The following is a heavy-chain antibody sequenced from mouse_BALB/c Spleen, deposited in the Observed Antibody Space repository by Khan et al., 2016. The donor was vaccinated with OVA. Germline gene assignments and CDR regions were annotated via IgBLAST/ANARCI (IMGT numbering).Heavy chain of an antibody. Sequence: EVELVESGGDLVKPGGSLKLSCAASGFTFSSYSMSWVRQPPDKRLEWVATISSGGDYTYYPDNVKGRFIISRDNAKHTLYLQMSSLESDDTAMYCGGSHYTGSFDYWGQGTLVTVSA. CDR2: ISSGGDYT. J-gene: IGHJ3*01. CDR1: GFTFSSYS. CDR3: GSHYTGSFDY. D-gene: IGHD4-1*01. V-gene: IGHV5-6*01.